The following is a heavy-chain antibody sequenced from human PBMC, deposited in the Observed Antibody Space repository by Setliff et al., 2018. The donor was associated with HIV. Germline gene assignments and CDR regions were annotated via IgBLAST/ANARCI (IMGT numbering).Heavy chain of an antibody. Sequence: SETLSLTCTVFGGSMNNYYWNWIRQSPGKGLEWIGYVYYSGSTKYSPSLKSRVSMSVDTSKNQFSLKLSSVTAADTAIYYCARTYSSNWYIDYWGQGTLVTVSS. D-gene: IGHD6-13*01. CDR3: ARTYSSNWYIDY. V-gene: IGHV4-59*08. CDR1: GGSMNNYY. CDR2: VYYSGST. J-gene: IGHJ4*02.